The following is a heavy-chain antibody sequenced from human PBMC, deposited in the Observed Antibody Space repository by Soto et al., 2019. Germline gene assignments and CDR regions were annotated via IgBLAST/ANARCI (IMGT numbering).Heavy chain of an antibody. V-gene: IGHV4-4*07. CDR2: IYTSGST. D-gene: IGHD6-13*01. Sequence: SETLSLTCTVSGGSVSNFYWNWIRQPAGKRLEWIGRIYTSGSTNYNPSLRSRVTMSIDTSRNQFSLKLNSVTAADTAVYYCARSSHKESWFDPWGQGTLVTVSS. CDR3: ARSSHKESWFDP. J-gene: IGHJ5*02. CDR1: GGSVSNFY.